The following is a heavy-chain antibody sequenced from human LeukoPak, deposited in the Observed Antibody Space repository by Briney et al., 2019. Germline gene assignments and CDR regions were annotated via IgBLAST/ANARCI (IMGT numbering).Heavy chain of an antibody. CDR2: IGTDGSGA. Sequence: PGGSLRPSCAASGFTFSSYWMHWVRQVPGKGLVWVSRIGTDGSGATYADYVQGRFTISRDNAKNTLYLQMNRLRAEDTAVYYCARDKYGGNSNAFDIWGQGTLVAVSS. CDR3: ARDKYGGNSNAFDI. CDR1: GFTFSSYW. J-gene: IGHJ3*02. D-gene: IGHD4-23*01. V-gene: IGHV3-74*01.